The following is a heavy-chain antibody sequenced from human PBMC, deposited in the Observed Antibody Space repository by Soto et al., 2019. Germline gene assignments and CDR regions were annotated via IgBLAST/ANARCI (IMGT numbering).Heavy chain of an antibody. V-gene: IGHV3-23*01. CDR2: ISSSGGST. CDR3: AKGIAARYYYYYGMDV. Sequence: GGSLRLSCAASGFTFSSYAMSWVRQAPGKGLEWVSAISSSGGSTYYADSVKGRFTISRDNSKNTLYLQMNSLRAEDTAVYYCAKGIAARYYYYYGMDVWGQGTTVTVSS. CDR1: GFTFSSYA. D-gene: IGHD6-6*01. J-gene: IGHJ6*02.